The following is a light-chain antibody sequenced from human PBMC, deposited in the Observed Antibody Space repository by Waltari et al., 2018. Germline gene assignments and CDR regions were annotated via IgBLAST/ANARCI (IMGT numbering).Light chain of an antibody. Sequence: QSALTQPASVSGSPGQSITISCTGTSTDVGGYNYVSWYQQHPGKAPKLLIYNVNNRPSGISKRFSGSKSGNTASLTISGLQDEDEADYYCSSYSPSTTLGIFGGGTRLTVL. J-gene: IGLJ2*01. CDR2: NVN. V-gene: IGLV2-14*03. CDR1: STDVGGYNY. CDR3: SSYSPSTTLGI.